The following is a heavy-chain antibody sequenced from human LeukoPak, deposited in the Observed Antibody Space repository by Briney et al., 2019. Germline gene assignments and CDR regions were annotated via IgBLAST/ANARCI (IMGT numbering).Heavy chain of an antibody. J-gene: IGHJ4*02. CDR1: GDSLSSYY. CDR2: IYYSGST. Sequence: SETLSLTCTVSGDSLSSYYWSWIRQPPGRGLEWIGYIYYSGSTNYNPSLKSRVTISVDTSKNQFSLKLSSVTAADTAVYYCARAEYSSSSFDYWGQGTLVTVSS. D-gene: IGHD6-13*01. CDR3: ARAEYSSSSFDY. V-gene: IGHV4-59*01.